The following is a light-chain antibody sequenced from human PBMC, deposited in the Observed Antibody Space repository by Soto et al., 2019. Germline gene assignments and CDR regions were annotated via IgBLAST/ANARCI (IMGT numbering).Light chain of an antibody. CDR2: GAS. CDR1: QSISIN. V-gene: IGKV3-20*01. CDR3: QQYGSSLIT. Sequence: VLTKSHGTLSLAQGDRVTRSCRASQSISINLAWYQQKPGQAPRLLIHGASTRATGIPARISGSGSGTDFTLTISRLEPEDFAMYYCQQYGSSLITFGQGTLLDI. J-gene: IGKJ5*01.